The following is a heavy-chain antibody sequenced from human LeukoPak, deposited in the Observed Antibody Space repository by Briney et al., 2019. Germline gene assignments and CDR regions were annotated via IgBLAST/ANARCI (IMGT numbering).Heavy chain of an antibody. V-gene: IGHV3-13*01. Sequence: PGGSLRLSCAASGFPFSSYDMNWVRQAPGKGLEWVSAIGDAGDRSYSASLKDRFIISRENAKNSLYLQMISLRAGDTAVYYCARDRSVVYYYYGMDVWGQGTTVTVSS. CDR3: ARDRSVVYYYYGMDV. CDR2: IGDAGDR. J-gene: IGHJ6*02. CDR1: GFPFSSYD.